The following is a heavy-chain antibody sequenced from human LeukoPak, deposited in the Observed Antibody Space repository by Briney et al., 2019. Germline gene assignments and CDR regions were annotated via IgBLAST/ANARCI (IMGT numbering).Heavy chain of an antibody. CDR1: GGTFSSYT. Sequence: GASVKVSCKACGGTFSSYTISWVRQAPGQGLEWVGRIIPILGIANYAQKFQGRVTITADKSTSTAYMELSSLRSEDTAVYYCATMTTVTTGIVWGQGTLVTVSS. CDR3: ATMTTVTTGIV. J-gene: IGHJ4*02. D-gene: IGHD4-17*01. V-gene: IGHV1-69*02. CDR2: IIPILGIA.